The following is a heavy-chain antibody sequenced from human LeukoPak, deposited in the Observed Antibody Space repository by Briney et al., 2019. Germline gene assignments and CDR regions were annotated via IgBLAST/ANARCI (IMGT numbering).Heavy chain of an antibody. CDR2: IYYSGST. CDR3: ARHQSWGYYGPGGFDY. J-gene: IGHJ4*02. Sequence: KPSETLSLTCTVSGGSISSSSYYWGWIRQPPGKGLEWIGSIYYSGSTYYNPSLKSRVAISVDTSKNRFSLKLSSVTAADTAVYYCARHQSWGYYGPGGFDYWGQGTLVTVSS. V-gene: IGHV4-39*01. D-gene: IGHD3-10*01. CDR1: GGSISSSSYY.